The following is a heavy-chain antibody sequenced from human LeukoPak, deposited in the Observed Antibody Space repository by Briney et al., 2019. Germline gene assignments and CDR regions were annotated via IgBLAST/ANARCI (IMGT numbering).Heavy chain of an antibody. CDR1: GFTVSSNY. CDR3: ASRDKGYYYGMDV. CDR2: IYSGGST. D-gene: IGHD5-24*01. J-gene: IGHJ6*02. Sequence: GGSLRLSCAASGFTVSSNYMSWVRQAPGKGLEWVSLIYSGGSTYYADSVKGRFTISRDKSKNTLYLQMNSLRAEDTAVYYCASRDKGYYYGMDVWGQGTTVTVSS. V-gene: IGHV3-66*01.